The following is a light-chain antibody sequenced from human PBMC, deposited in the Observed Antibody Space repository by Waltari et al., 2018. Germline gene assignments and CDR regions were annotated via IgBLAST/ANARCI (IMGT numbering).Light chain of an antibody. V-gene: IGKV1-8*01. J-gene: IGKJ2*01. CDR1: QGISSY. Sequence: AIRMTQSPSSLSASTGDRVTITCRASQGISSYLAWYQQKPGKAPKLLIYAASTLQSGVPSMFSGSGSGTDVTLTISCLQSEDFATYYCQQYYSYPPYTFGQGSKLEIK. CDR3: QQYYSYPPYT. CDR2: AAS.